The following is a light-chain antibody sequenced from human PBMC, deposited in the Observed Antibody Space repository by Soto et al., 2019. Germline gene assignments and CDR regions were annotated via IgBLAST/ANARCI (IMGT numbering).Light chain of an antibody. CDR3: ATWDDSLNGLVV. J-gene: IGLJ2*01. CDR2: SND. V-gene: IGLV1-44*01. CDR1: SSNIGRNT. Sequence: QSVLTQPPSASGTPGQRVTISCAGSSSNIGRNTVNWYQQLPGTAPKLLMYSNDQRPSGVPDRFSGSKSGTSATLAIRGLQSEDEADYHCATWDDSLNGLVVFGGGTQLTVL.